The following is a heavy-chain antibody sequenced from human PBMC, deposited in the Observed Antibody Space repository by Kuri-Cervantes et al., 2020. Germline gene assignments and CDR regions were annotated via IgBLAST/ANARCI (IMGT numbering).Heavy chain of an antibody. D-gene: IGHD5-18*01. V-gene: IGHV3-7*03. CDR1: GFTFSSYW. CDR3: ARVFLGFSGYTMGYSYGFDDY. J-gene: IGHJ4*02. CDR2: IKQDGSEK. Sequence: LSLTCAASGFTFSSYWMSWVRQAPGKGLEWVANIKQDGSEKYYVDSVKGRFTISRDNAKNSLYLQMNSLRAEDTAVYYCARVFLGFSGYTMGYSYGFDDYWGQGTLVTVSS.